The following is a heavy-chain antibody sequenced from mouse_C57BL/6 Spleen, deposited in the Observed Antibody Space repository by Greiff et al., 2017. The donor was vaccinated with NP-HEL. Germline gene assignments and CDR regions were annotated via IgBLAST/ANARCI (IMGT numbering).Heavy chain of an antibody. CDR3: GPFYYGSWYFDV. CDR1: GYTFTSYW. D-gene: IGHD2-2*01. CDR2: IYPGNSDT. Sequence: EVQLQQSGTVLARPGASVKMSCKTSGYTFTSYWMHWVKQRPGQGLEWIGAIYPGNSDTSYNQKFKGKAKLTAVTSSSTAYMELSSLTNEDSAVYYCGPFYYGSWYFDVWGTGTTVTVSS. V-gene: IGHV1-5*01. J-gene: IGHJ1*03.